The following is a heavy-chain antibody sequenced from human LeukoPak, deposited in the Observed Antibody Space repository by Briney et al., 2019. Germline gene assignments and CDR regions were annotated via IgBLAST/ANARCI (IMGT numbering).Heavy chain of an antibody. J-gene: IGHJ6*03. CDR2: ISAYNGDT. Sequence: ASVKVSCKTSGYTLTTYGISWVRQAPGQGLGWVGWISAYNGDTNYAQDLQGRGPLTTDTSKSTAYLELKSLRSDDTAVYYCASVPPYYDILTGYYTLRGMDVWGKGTTVTVSS. V-gene: IGHV1-18*01. D-gene: IGHD3-9*01. CDR1: GYTLTTYG. CDR3: ASVPPYYDILTGYYTLRGMDV.